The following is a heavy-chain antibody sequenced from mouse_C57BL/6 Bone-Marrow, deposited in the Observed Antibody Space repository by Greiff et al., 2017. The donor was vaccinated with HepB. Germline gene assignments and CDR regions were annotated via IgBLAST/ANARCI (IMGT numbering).Heavy chain of an antibody. V-gene: IGHV3-6*01. CDR2: ISYDGSN. CDR3: ARDGYYVYYYAMDY. J-gene: IGHJ4*01. CDR1: GYSITSGYY. D-gene: IGHD2-3*01. Sequence: VQLQQSGPGLVKPSQSLSLTCSVTGYSITSGYYWNWIRQFPGNKLEWMGYISYDGSNNYNPSLKNRISITRDTSKNQFFLKLNSVTTEDTATYYCARDGYYVYYYAMDYWGQGTSVTVSS.